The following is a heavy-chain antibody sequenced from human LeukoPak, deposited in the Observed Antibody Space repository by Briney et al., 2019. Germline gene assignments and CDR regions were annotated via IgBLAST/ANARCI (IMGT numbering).Heavy chain of an antibody. J-gene: IGHJ5*02. Sequence: GGSLRLSCAASRFTFSNYTMSWVRQAPGKGLEWVSSIGGNGGSTYYADSVKGRFTISRDNSKNTLYLQMNSLRAEDTAVYYCARDRVDYGDYNWFDPWGQGTLVTVSS. CDR2: IGGNGGST. CDR1: RFTFSNYT. D-gene: IGHD4-17*01. V-gene: IGHV3-23*01. CDR3: ARDRVDYGDYNWFDP.